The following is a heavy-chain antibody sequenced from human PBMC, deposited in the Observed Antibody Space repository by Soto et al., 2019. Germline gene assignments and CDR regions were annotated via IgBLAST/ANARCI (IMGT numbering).Heavy chain of an antibody. CDR3: ARGRGYSYGPYYFDY. CDR1: GGSISSGGYY. V-gene: IGHV4-31*03. D-gene: IGHD5-18*01. Sequence: QVPLQESGPGLVKPSQTLSLTCIVSGGSISSGGYYWSWFRQLPGKGLEWIGDIYYSGTTYHNPSLRSRLTISGDASKNQFSLKLSSVTAADTALYYCARGRGYSYGPYYFDYWGQGTLVTVSS. CDR2: IYYSGTT. J-gene: IGHJ4*02.